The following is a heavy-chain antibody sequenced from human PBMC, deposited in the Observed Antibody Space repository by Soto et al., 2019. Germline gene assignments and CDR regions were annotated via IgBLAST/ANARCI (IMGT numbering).Heavy chain of an antibody. CDR2: INHSGST. Sequence: SETLSLTTAVYGGSFSGYYWSWIRQPPGKGLEWIGEINHSGSTNYNPSLKSRVTISVDTSKNQFSLKLSSVTAADTAVYYCARSSIAARFYYYYYGMDVWGQGTTVTVSS. J-gene: IGHJ6*02. V-gene: IGHV4-34*01. CDR1: GGSFSGYY. D-gene: IGHD6-6*01. CDR3: ARSSIAARFYYYYYGMDV.